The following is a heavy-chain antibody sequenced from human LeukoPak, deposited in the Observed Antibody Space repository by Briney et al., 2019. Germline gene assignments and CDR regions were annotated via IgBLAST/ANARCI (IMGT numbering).Heavy chain of an antibody. Sequence: NASETLSLTCTVSGYSISSGYHWGWIRQPPGQGLEWIGSIYHSGSTNYNPSLKSRVTISVDKSKNQFSLKLSSVTAADTAVYYCARSATWGVWDSSGYYSVYYFDYWGQGTLVTVSS. V-gene: IGHV4-38-2*02. J-gene: IGHJ4*02. D-gene: IGHD3-22*01. CDR1: GYSISSGYH. CDR3: ARSATWGVWDSSGYYSVYYFDY. CDR2: IYHSGST.